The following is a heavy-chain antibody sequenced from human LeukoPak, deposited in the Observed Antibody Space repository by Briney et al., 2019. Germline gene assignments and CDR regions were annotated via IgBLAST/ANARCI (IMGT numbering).Heavy chain of an antibody. CDR2: ISGRGDYT. V-gene: IGHV3-23*01. D-gene: IGHD3-3*01. CDR1: GFTFSKSA. J-gene: IGHJ4*02. Sequence: GGSLRLSCAASGFTFSKSAMTWVRQAPGTGLEYVSAISGRGDYTYYADSVQGRFTISRDNSKNMLYLQMRGLRAEDTAMYYCARREAEESGPIDYWGQGTLVTVSS. CDR3: ARREAEESGPIDY.